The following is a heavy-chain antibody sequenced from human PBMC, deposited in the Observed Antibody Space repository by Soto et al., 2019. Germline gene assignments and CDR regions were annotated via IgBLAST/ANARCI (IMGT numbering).Heavy chain of an antibody. D-gene: IGHD6-13*01. CDR1: GYTFTSYA. J-gene: IGHJ4*02. Sequence: VASVKVSCTASGYTFTSYAMHWVRQAPGQRLEWMGWINAGNGNTKYSQKFQGRVTITRDTSASTAYMELSSLRSEDTAIYYCARSIAAAGTTLFDFWGQGALVTVSS. CDR3: ARSIAAAGTTLFDF. CDR2: INAGNGNT. V-gene: IGHV1-3*01.